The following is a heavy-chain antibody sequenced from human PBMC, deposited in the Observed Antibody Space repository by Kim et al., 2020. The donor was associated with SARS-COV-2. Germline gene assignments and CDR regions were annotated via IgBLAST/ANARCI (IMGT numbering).Heavy chain of an antibody. Sequence: GGSLRLSCAASGFTFRNYGMHWVRQAPGKGLEWVAFIWYDGSETEYADSVKGRFSISRDNAKNTVFLQMNSLGTEDTALYYCARDGQSLAPYALDVWGQGTTVTVSS. V-gene: IGHV3-33*01. CDR1: GFTFRNYG. CDR3: ARDGQSLAPYALDV. D-gene: IGHD1-26*01. J-gene: IGHJ6*02. CDR2: IWYDGSET.